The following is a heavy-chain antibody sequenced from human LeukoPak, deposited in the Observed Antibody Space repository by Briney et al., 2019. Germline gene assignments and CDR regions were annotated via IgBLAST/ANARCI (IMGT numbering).Heavy chain of an antibody. Sequence: SVKVSCKASGGTFSSHAISWVRQAPGQGLEWMGGIIPIFGTANYAQKFQGRVTITTDEFASTAYMELSSLRSEDTAVYYCAREGAAGTDGYWGQGTLVTVSS. D-gene: IGHD6-13*01. J-gene: IGHJ4*02. CDR1: GGTFSSHA. CDR2: IIPIFGTA. CDR3: AREGAAGTDGY. V-gene: IGHV1-69*05.